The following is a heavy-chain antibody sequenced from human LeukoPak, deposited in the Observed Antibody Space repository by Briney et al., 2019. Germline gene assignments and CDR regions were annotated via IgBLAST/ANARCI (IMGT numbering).Heavy chain of an antibody. V-gene: IGHV3-23*01. Sequence: GGSLRLSCAASGFTFSGYAMSWVRQAPGKGLEWVSAIIGSGDTTYYADSVKGRLTISRDNSKNTLYLQMNSLRAEDTAVYYCAKVTGGDMITYGGLDYWGQGTLVTVSS. J-gene: IGHJ4*02. D-gene: IGHD3-16*01. CDR1: GFTFSGYA. CDR2: IIGSGDTT. CDR3: AKVTGGDMITYGGLDY.